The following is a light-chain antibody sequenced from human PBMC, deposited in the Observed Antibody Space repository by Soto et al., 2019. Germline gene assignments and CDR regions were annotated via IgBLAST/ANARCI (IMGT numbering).Light chain of an antibody. Sequence: IVLATSPGTLSLSPGARATPSFRASQSVSNNYLAWYQQKPGQAPRLLIYGASSRATGIPDRFSGSGSGTEFTLTISSLQSEDFAVYYCQQYNNWPITFGQGTRLEIK. V-gene: IGKV3D-15*01. CDR1: QSVSNN. J-gene: IGKJ5*01. CDR3: QQYNNWPIT. CDR2: GAS.